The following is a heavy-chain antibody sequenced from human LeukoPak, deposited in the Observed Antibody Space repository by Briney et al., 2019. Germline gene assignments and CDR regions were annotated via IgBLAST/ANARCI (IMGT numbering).Heavy chain of an antibody. D-gene: IGHD6-6*01. Sequence: SVKVSCKASGGTFSSYAISWVRQAPGQGLEWMGGIIPIFGTANYAQKFQGRVTITTDESTSTAYMELSSLRSEDTAVYYCARVYGSSRGFDYWGQGTLATVSS. CDR3: ARVYGSSRGFDY. V-gene: IGHV1-69*05. CDR1: GGTFSSYA. CDR2: IIPIFGTA. J-gene: IGHJ4*02.